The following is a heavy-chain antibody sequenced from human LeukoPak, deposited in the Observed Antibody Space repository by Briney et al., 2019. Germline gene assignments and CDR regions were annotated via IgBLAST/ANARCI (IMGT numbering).Heavy chain of an antibody. D-gene: IGHD4-17*01. V-gene: IGHV3-23*01. CDR3: AKWDGDLYYYYYMDV. CDR1: GSAFTFYA. CDR2: ISGSGGST. Sequence: GGSLRLSCAASGSAFTFYAMSWVRQAPGKGLEWVSVISGSGGSTYYADSVKGRFTISRDNSKNTLYLQMDSLRAEDTAVYYCAKWDGDLYYYYYMDVWGKGTTVTVSS. J-gene: IGHJ6*03.